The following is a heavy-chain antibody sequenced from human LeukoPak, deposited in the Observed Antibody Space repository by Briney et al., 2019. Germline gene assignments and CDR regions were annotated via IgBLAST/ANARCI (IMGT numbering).Heavy chain of an antibody. D-gene: IGHD1-14*01. CDR3: ARDATGLD. CDR1: GFPFSSFS. V-gene: IGHV3-21*01. Sequence: KPGGSLRLSCAASGFPFSSFSMNWVRQAPGKGLEWVSSISSSSSYIYYADSVKGRFNISGDNAKNSLYLQMNSLRAEDTAVYYCARDATGLDWGQGTLVTVSS. J-gene: IGHJ4*02. CDR2: ISSSSSYI.